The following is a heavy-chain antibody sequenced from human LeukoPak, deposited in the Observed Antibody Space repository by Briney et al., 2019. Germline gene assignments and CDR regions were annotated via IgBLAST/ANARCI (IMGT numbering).Heavy chain of an antibody. CDR1: GFTFSSYW. V-gene: IGHV3-7*05. CDR2: INQVGSEK. Sequence: PGGSLRLSCAASGFTFSSYWMICVRQAPGKGLEWVANINQVGSEKYYVDSVKGRFTISRDNAKNSLFLQMNSLRAEDTAVYYCARDHSEPGVFFDSWGQGTLVTVPS. J-gene: IGHJ4*02. D-gene: IGHD1-14*01. CDR3: ARDHSEPGVFFDS.